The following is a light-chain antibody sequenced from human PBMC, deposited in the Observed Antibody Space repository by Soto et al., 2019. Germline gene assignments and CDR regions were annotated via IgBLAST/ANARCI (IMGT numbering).Light chain of an antibody. Sequence: QSALTQPASVSGSPGQSITISCTGTNSDVGGYNYVSWYQQHPGKAPKLMIFEVSNRPSGVSYRFSGSKSGNTASLTISGLQAEDEADYYCSSYTSSSTRVFGTGTQLTVL. CDR2: EVS. J-gene: IGLJ1*01. CDR3: SSYTSSSTRV. CDR1: NSDVGGYNY. V-gene: IGLV2-14*01.